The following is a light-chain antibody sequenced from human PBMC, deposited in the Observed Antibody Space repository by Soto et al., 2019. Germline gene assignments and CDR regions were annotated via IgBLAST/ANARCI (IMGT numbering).Light chain of an antibody. CDR1: SSDVGGYNY. CDR2: EVS. V-gene: IGLV2-14*01. Sequence: QSALTQPASVSGSPGQSITISCTGTSSDVGGYNYVPWYQQHPGKAPKLMIYEVSNRPSGVSNCFSGSKSGNTASLAISGLQAEDEADYYCTSYTSSSTRVFGGGTKLTVL. CDR3: TSYTSSSTRV. J-gene: IGLJ3*02.